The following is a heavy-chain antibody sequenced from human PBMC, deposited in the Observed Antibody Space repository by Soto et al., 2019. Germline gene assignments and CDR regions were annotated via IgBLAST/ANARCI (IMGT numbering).Heavy chain of an antibody. CDR2: ISGSGGST. V-gene: IGHV3-23*01. Sequence: GGSRRLSCAASGFTFSSYAMSWVRQAPGKGLEWVSAISGSGGSTYYADSVKGRFTISRDNSKNTLYLQMNSLRAEDTAVYYCAKDRWISSSWTFDYWGQGTLVTVSS. D-gene: IGHD6-13*01. J-gene: IGHJ4*02. CDR3: AKDRWISSSWTFDY. CDR1: GFTFSSYA.